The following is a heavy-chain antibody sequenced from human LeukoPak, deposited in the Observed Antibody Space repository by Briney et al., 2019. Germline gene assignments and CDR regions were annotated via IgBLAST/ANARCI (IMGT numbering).Heavy chain of an antibody. J-gene: IGHJ4*02. Sequence: ASVKVSCKATGYTFTGYYMHWVRQAPGQGLEWMGWINPNSGGTNYAQKFQGRVTMTRDTSISTAYMELSRLRSDNTAVYYCARDWKTLPRNIVATIGDYWVQGTLVTVSS. D-gene: IGHD5-12*01. CDR2: INPNSGGT. CDR3: ARDWKTLPRNIVATIGDY. CDR1: GYTFTGYY. V-gene: IGHV1-2*02.